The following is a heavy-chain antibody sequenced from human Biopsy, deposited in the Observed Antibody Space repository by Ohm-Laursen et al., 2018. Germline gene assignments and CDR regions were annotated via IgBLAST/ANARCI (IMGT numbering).Heavy chain of an antibody. CDR2: IIPIPNVA. Sequence: GASVKVSCKASGVSFTSYAIGWARQAPGQGLEWMGGIIPIPNVATYVQKFQGRVTITADEATSTAYMELSSLRSDDTAVYYCARDALGGGSYRLVYWGQGSLVTVSS. CDR3: ARDALGGGSYRLVY. CDR1: GVSFTSYA. J-gene: IGHJ4*02. D-gene: IGHD1-26*01. V-gene: IGHV1-69*10.